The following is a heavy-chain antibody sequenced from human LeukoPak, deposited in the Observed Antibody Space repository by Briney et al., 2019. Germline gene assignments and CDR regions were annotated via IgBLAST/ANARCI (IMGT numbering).Heavy chain of an antibody. D-gene: IGHD3-22*01. J-gene: IGHJ4*02. CDR2: IYYSGST. V-gene: IGHV4-39*07. CDR3: ARVDSYYDSSGYYQNDY. CDR1: GGSITSGGFY. Sequence: PSETLSLTCTVSGGSITSGGFYWGWIRQPAGKGLEWIGSIYYSGSTYYNPSLKSRVTISVDTSKNQFSLKLSSVTAADTAVYYCARVDSYYDSSGYYQNDYWGQGTLVTVSS.